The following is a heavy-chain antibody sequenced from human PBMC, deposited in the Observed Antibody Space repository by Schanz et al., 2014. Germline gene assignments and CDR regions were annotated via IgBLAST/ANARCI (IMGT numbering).Heavy chain of an antibody. D-gene: IGHD5-12*01. V-gene: IGHV3-30*19. CDR2: RWHDGGNK. Sequence: QVQLVESGGGVVRPGRSLRLSCAASGFTFNNYGMHWVRQAPGKGLEWVAVRWHDGGNKHYADSVKGRFAISRDNSKKPLDVQMNSLRAEDTAVYYCARDRPSGYALDFWGQGTLVTVSS. CDR3: ARDRPSGYALDF. J-gene: IGHJ4*02. CDR1: GFTFNNYG.